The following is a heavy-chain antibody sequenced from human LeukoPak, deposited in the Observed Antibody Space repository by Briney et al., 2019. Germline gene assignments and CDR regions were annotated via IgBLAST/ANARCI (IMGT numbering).Heavy chain of an antibody. CDR3: ARGRRDSSGYYASD. CDR1: GGSISSYY. V-gene: IGHV4-59*01. Sequence: SETLSLTCTVSGGSISSYYWSWIRQPPGKGLEWIGYIYYSGSTNYNPSLKSRVTISVDTSKNQFSLKLSSVTAADTAVYYCARGRRDSSGYYASDWGQGTLVTVSS. D-gene: IGHD3-22*01. J-gene: IGHJ4*02. CDR2: IYYSGST.